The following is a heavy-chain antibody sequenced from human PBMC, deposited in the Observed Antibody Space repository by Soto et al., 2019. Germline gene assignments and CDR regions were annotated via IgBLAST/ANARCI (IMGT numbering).Heavy chain of an antibody. V-gene: IGHV3-23*01. CDR3: AKDPRWDYYYYGMDV. Sequence: PGGSLRLSCAASGFTFSSYAMSWVRQAPGKGLEWVSAISGSGGSTYYADSVKGRFTISRDNSKNTLYLQMNSLRAEDTAVYYCAKDPRWDYYYYGMDVWGQGTTVTVSS. CDR1: GFTFSSYA. CDR2: ISGSGGST. J-gene: IGHJ6*02.